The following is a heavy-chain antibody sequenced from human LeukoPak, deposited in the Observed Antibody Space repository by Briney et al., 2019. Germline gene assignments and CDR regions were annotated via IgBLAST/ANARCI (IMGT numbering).Heavy chain of an antibody. J-gene: IGHJ6*03. Sequence: ASVKVSCKASGYTFTGYYMHWVRQAPGQGLEWMGWINPNSGGTNYAQKFQGRVTMTRDTSISTAYMEPSRLRSDDTAVHYCARDAPYSSSWHYYYYMDVWGKGTTVTVSS. V-gene: IGHV1-2*02. CDR3: ARDAPYSSSWHYYYYMDV. D-gene: IGHD6-13*01. CDR2: INPNSGGT. CDR1: GYTFTGYY.